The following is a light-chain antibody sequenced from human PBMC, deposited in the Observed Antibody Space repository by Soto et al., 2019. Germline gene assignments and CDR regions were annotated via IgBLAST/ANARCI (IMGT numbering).Light chain of an antibody. J-gene: IGLJ2*01. Sequence: SYELTQPPSVSVSPGQIASITCSGDKLESKYTCWFQQKSGQSPVLVIYENGKRPSGIPERFSGSNSGNTATLTISGTQAMDEADYYCQAWDSSTDVFGGGTKLTVL. V-gene: IGLV3-1*01. CDR3: QAWDSSTDV. CDR1: KLESKY. CDR2: ENG.